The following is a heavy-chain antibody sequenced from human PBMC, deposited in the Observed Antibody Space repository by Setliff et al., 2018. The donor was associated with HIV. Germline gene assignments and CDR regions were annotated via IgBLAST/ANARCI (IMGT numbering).Heavy chain of an antibody. CDR2: ITHSGST. V-gene: IGHV4-34*01. J-gene: IGHJ5*02. Sequence: SETLSLTCAVYGGSFADFYWTFIRQSPGKGLEWIGEITHSGSTTYDPSLKSRITVSVDTSKNQFSLKLTSVTAADTALYYCSNWNTTIDEDAWGQGTLVTVSS. CDR1: GGSFADFY. D-gene: IGHD5-18*01. CDR3: SNWNTTIDEDA.